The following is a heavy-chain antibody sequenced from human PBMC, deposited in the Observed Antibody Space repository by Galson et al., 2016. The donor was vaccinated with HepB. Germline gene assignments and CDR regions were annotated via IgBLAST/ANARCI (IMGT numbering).Heavy chain of an antibody. J-gene: IGHJ5*01. CDR1: GYNFATYW. CDR3: ARRSVPGTKSLAPDWFDS. CDR2: IYAGDSDV. Sequence: QSGAEVKKPGESLKISCKASGYNFATYWIGWVRQMPGKGLEWMGIIYAGDSDVRYSPSFQGQVTISVDKSIATAYLQWSSLKASDTAIYYYARRSVPGTKSLAPDWFDSWGQGTLVTVSS. V-gene: IGHV5-51*01. D-gene: IGHD6-13*01.